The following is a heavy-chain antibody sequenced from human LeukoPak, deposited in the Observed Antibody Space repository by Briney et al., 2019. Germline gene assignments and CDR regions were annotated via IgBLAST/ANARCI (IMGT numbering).Heavy chain of an antibody. J-gene: IGHJ4*02. CDR2: IYYSGST. CDR3: ARQARAAAVTRRYFDY. D-gene: IGHD6-13*01. V-gene: IGHV4-39*01. Sequence: TSETLSLTCTVSGGSISSSSYYWGWIRQPPGKGLEWIGSIYYSGSTYYNPSLKSRVTISVDTSKNQFSLKLSSVTAADTAVYYCARQARAAAVTRRYFDYWGQGTLVTVSS. CDR1: GGSISSSSYY.